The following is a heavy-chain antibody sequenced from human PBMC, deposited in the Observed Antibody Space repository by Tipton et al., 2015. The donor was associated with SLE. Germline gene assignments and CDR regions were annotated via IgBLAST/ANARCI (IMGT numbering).Heavy chain of an antibody. J-gene: IGHJ6*03. Sequence: LRLSCTVSGGSISSGSYFWSWFRQPAGKGLEWIGHIYTSGSTNYNPSLKSRVTISVDTSKNQFSLKLSSVTAADTAVYYCARGRRYYDFWTAMDVWGKGTTVTVSS. CDR2: IYTSGST. CDR3: ARGRRYYDFWTAMDV. V-gene: IGHV4-61*09. D-gene: IGHD3-3*01. CDR1: GGSISSGSYF.